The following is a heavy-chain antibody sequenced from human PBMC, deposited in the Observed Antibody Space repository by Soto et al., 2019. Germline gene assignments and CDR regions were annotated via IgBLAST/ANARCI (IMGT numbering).Heavy chain of an antibody. CDR3: ARENTIFGVVIAVYYYYGMDV. CDR2: ISSSSSTI. CDR1: GFTFSSYS. V-gene: IGHV3-48*02. D-gene: IGHD3-3*01. J-gene: IGHJ6*02. Sequence: PGGSLRLSCAASGFTFSSYSMNWVRQAPGKGLEWVSYISSSSSTIYYADSVKGRFTISRDNAKNSLYLQMNSLRDEDTAVYYCARENTIFGVVIAVYYYYGMDVWGQGTTVTVSS.